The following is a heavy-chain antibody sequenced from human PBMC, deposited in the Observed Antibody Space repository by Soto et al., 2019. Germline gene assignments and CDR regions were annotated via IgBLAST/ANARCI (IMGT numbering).Heavy chain of an antibody. Sequence: QVQLQESGPGLVKPSQTLSLTCTVSGGSISSGGYYWSWIRQHPGKGLEWIGYIYYSGSTYYNPPLKSRVTVSVDTSKNQFSLKLSSVTAADTAVYYCARMYYDILTGYYGDYWGQGTLVTVSS. V-gene: IGHV4-31*03. CDR1: GGSISSGGYY. CDR2: IYYSGST. J-gene: IGHJ4*02. D-gene: IGHD3-9*01. CDR3: ARMYYDILTGYYGDY.